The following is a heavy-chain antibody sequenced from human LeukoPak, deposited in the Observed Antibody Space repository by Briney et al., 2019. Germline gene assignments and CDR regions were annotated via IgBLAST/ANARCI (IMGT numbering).Heavy chain of an antibody. CDR2: IIPIFGTA. CDR1: GGTFSSYA. V-gene: IGHV1-69*05. Sequence: GASVKVSCKASGGTFSSYAISWARQAPGQGLEWMGGIIPIFGTANYAQKFQGRVTITTDESTSTAYMELSSLRSEDTAVYYCARDGVGAKGFDYWGQGTLVTVSS. J-gene: IGHJ4*02. CDR3: ARDGVGAKGFDY. D-gene: IGHD1-26*01.